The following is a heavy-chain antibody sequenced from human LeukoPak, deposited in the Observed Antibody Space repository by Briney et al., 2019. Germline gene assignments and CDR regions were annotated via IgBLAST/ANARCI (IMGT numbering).Heavy chain of an antibody. CDR2: ASRDGVSQ. CDR1: GFTFETHD. CDR3: AKEQRSGWYSTADY. V-gene: IGHV3-30*18. J-gene: IGHJ4*02. D-gene: IGHD6-19*01. Sequence: PGGSLRLSCAASGFTFETHDMHWVRRAPGKGLEWVGVASRDGVSQNYGDSVEGRFTIPRDHSDNTLFLQMNSLRPEDTAIYYCAKEQRSGWYSTADYWGQGTLVTVSS.